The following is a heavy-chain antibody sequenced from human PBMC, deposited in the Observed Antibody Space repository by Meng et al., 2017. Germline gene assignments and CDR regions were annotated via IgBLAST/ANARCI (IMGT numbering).Heavy chain of an antibody. J-gene: IGHJ4*02. CDR1: GSTFSGYT. CDR3: ARAPVQLYSSSWPDY. Sequence: GRLAGPGGSLAKPGGPWDFSGQPLGSTFSGYTMNWVRQAPGKGLEWVSSISSSSSYIYYADSVKGRFTISRDNAKNSLYLQMNSLRAEDTAVYYCARAPVQLYSSSWPDYWGQGTLVTVSS. D-gene: IGHD6-13*01. V-gene: IGHV3-21*01. CDR2: ISSSSSYI.